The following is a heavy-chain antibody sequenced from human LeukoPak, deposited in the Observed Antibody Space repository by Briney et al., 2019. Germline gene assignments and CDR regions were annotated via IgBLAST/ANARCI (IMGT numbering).Heavy chain of an antibody. D-gene: IGHD1-26*01. CDR1: GGTFSSYA. Sequence: ASVEVSCKASGGTFSSYAISWVRQAPGQGLEWMGRIIPILGIANYAQKFQGRVTITADKSTSTAYMQLSSLRSEDTAVYYCARTIVGAGDYWGQGTLVTVSS. CDR2: IIPILGIA. V-gene: IGHV1-69*04. CDR3: ARTIVGAGDY. J-gene: IGHJ4*02.